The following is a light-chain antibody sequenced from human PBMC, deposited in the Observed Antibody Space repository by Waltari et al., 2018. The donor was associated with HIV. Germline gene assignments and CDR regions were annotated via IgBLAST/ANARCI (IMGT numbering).Light chain of an antibody. CDR3: QQYISYPFT. Sequence: DLQMTQSPSSLPASVGDRVTITCRASESGSSSLAWYQQKPGKAPNLLIYRASTFESVVPSRFSGSGSGTEFTLTISSLQPDDFATYYCQQYISYPFTFGGGTKVEIK. CDR1: ESGSSS. V-gene: IGKV1-5*03. J-gene: IGKJ4*01. CDR2: RAS.